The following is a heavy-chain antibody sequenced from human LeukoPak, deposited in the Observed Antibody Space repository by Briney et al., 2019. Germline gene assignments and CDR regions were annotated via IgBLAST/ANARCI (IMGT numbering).Heavy chain of an antibody. J-gene: IGHJ4*02. D-gene: IGHD6-13*01. Sequence: GGSLRLSCAASGFTFSSYSMNWVRQAPGQGLEWVSYISSSSSNIYYADSVKGRFTISRDNAKNSLYLQMNSLRAEDTAVYYCARGKTAASGVFDYWGQGTLVTVSS. V-gene: IGHV3-48*01. CDR2: ISSSSSNI. CDR1: GFTFSSYS. CDR3: ARGKTAASGVFDY.